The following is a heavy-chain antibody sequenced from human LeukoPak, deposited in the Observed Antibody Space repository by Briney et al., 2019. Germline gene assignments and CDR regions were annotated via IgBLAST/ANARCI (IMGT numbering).Heavy chain of an antibody. CDR2: ILASGSPT. J-gene: IGHJ4*02. CDR1: GFDFNSYT. V-gene: IGHV3-23*01. Sequence: GGSLRLSCAASGFDFNSYTMNWVRQAPGKGLQWVANILASGSPTYYADSVKGRFIISRDNSKNTVYLQMNSLRVEDTAIYYCAKDLRPDGVDNFDHWGQGILVTVSS. D-gene: IGHD2-8*01. CDR3: AKDLRPDGVDNFDH.